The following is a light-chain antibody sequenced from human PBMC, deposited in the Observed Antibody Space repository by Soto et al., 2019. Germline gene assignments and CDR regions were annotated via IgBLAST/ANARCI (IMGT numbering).Light chain of an antibody. J-gene: IGLJ2*01. V-gene: IGLV2-23*01. CDR3: CSYAGGTSVV. CDR2: EDI. CDR1: SSDVGSYNL. Sequence: QSALTQPASVYGSPGQSITISCTGTSSDVGSYNLVSWYQQHPGKAPKLMIYEDIERPSGVSNRFSGSKSGNTASLTISGLQTEDEADYYCCSYAGGTSVVFGGGTKLTVL.